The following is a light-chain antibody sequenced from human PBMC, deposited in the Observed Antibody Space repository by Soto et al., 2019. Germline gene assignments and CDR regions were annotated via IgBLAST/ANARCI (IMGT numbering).Light chain of an antibody. CDR3: QQYDTYPIT. V-gene: IGKV1-5*03. Sequence: DIQMTQSPSTLSASVGDRVTITCRASQSISSWLAWYQQKPGKAPKLLIYQASNLESGVPSRFSGSVSGTEFTLTISSLQPDDFAIYYCQQYDTYPITFGPGTKVDIK. CDR1: QSISSW. CDR2: QAS. J-gene: IGKJ3*01.